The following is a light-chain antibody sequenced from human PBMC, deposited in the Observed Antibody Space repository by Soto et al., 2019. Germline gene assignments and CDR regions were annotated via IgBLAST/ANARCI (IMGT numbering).Light chain of an antibody. Sequence: VIRMTQSPSLLSASTGDRVTISCLMSQGISSYLAWYQQKPGKAPELLIYAASTLQSGVPSRFSGSGSGTDFTLTISCLQSEDFATYYCLQYYNFSWTFGQGTKVDIK. J-gene: IGKJ1*01. CDR1: QGISSY. CDR2: AAS. V-gene: IGKV1D-8*01. CDR3: LQYYNFSWT.